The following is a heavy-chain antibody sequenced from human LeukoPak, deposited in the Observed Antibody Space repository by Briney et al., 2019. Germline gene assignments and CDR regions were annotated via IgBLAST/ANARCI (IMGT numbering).Heavy chain of an antibody. CDR3: ARGHDSSGYHYWYFDL. D-gene: IGHD3-22*01. CDR1: GGSISSYY. Sequence: PSETLSLTCTVSGGSISSYYWSWIRQPPGKGLEWIGYIYYSGSTNYNPSLKSRVTISVDTSKNQFSLKLSSVTAADTAVYYCARGHDSSGYHYWYFDLWGRGTLVTVSS. J-gene: IGHJ2*01. CDR2: IYYSGST. V-gene: IGHV4-59*01.